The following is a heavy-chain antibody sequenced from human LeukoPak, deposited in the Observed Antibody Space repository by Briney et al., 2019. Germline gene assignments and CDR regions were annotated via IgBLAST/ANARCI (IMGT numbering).Heavy chain of an antibody. D-gene: IGHD6-13*01. CDR3: ARDIAAVSDQ. V-gene: IGHV3-30*04. CDR1: GCTFSSYA. CDR2: ISYDGSNK. J-gene: IGHJ4*02. Sequence: PGGSLRLSCAASGCTFSSYAMHWVRQAPGKGLEWVAVISYDGSNKYYADSVKGRFTISRDNSKNTLYLQMNSLRAEDTAVYYCARDIAAVSDQWGQGTLVTVSS.